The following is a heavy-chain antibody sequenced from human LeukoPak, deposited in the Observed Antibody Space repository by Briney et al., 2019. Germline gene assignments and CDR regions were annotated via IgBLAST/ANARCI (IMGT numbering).Heavy chain of an antibody. D-gene: IGHD3-10*01. Sequence: SENLSLTCTVSGGSISSDYWSWIRQPPGKGLECIGFIYYSGSTNYNPCLKSRVTRSVDTSKNQFSLKLSSVTAADTAVYYCARRYYYGSGSYHNWFDPWGQGTLVTVSS. CDR2: IYYSGST. CDR1: GGSISSDY. CDR3: ARRYYYGSGSYHNWFDP. J-gene: IGHJ5*02. V-gene: IGHV4-59*08.